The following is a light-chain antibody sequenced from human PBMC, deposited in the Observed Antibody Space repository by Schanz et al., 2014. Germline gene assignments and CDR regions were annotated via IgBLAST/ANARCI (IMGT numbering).Light chain of an antibody. CDR3: NSFTSSHTHV. CDR1: SGDVGGHNF. CDR2: DVS. V-gene: IGLV2-14*03. J-gene: IGLJ3*02. Sequence: QSVLTQPASVSGSPGQSITISCTGTSGDVGGHNFVSWYQHHPGKAPKLMIYDVSNRPSGVSTRFSGSKSGTSASLAISGLQDEDEADYYCNSFTSSHTHVFGGGTKLTVL.